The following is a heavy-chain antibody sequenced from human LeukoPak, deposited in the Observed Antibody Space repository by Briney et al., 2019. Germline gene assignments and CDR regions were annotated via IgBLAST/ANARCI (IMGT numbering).Heavy chain of an antibody. CDR1: GGSISSGGYS. J-gene: IGHJ5*02. Sequence: PSETLSLTCAVSGGSISSGGYSWSWIRQPPGKGLEWIGYIYHSGSTYYNPSLKSRVTISVDRSKNQFSLKLSSVTAADTAVYYCARDLNRGWFDPWGQGTLVTVSS. CDR3: ARDLNRGWFDP. V-gene: IGHV4-30-2*01. CDR2: IYHSGST. D-gene: IGHD1-14*01.